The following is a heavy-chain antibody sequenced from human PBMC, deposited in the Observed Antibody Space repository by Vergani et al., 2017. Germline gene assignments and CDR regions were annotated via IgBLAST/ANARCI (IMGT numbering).Heavy chain of an antibody. V-gene: IGHV5-51*01. D-gene: IGHD3-10*01. CDR1: GYSFTSYW. CDR3: ARRGGERLGFGERNYCYYGMDV. J-gene: IGHJ6*02. Sequence: EVQLVQPGAEVKKPGESLKISCKGPGYSFTSYWIGWVRQLPGKGLEWMGIISPGDSDTRYSPSFQGQVTISADKSISTAYLQWSSLKATDTAMYYCARRGGERLGFGERNYCYYGMDVWGQGTTVTVSS. CDR2: ISPGDSDT.